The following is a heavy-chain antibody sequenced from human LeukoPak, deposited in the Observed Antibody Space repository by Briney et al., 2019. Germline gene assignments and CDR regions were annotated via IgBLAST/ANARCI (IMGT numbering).Heavy chain of an antibody. D-gene: IGHD4-17*01. V-gene: IGHV3-33*01. CDR1: GFTFSSYG. Sequence: GGSLRLSCAASGFTFSSYGMHWVRQAPGKGLEWVAVIWYDGSNKYYADSVKGRFTISRDNAKNSLYLQMNSLRAEDTAVYYCARVSKSAVTSHLDYWGQGTLVTVSS. CDR3: ARVSKSAVTSHLDY. CDR2: IWYDGSNK. J-gene: IGHJ4*02.